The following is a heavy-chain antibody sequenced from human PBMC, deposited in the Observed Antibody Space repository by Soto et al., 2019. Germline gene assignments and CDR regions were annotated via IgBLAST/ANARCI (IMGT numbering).Heavy chain of an antibody. V-gene: IGHV4-59*12. J-gene: IGHJ5*02. Sequence: QVQLQESGPGLVKSSETLSLTCTVSGGSITTYYWSWIRQPPGKGLEWIGYIYYRGGTSFNPSLNRRLTISIDASKNQSSLRLTSVTAAATAVYHCAREVGLQWFDPWGQGTLVTFSS. D-gene: IGHD1-1*01. CDR1: GGSITTYY. CDR2: IYYRGGT. CDR3: AREVGLQWFDP.